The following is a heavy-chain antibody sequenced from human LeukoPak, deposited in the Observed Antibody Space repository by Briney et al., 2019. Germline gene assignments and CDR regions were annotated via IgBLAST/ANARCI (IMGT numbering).Heavy chain of an antibody. J-gene: IGHJ4*02. CDR1: GGSISSNNW. CDR3: ARTVYGDFDY. D-gene: IGHD4-17*01. Sequence: SETLSLTCAVPGGSISSNNWWSWVRQPPGKGLEWIGEIYHSGNSNYNPSLKSRVTISVDKSNNQFSLKLSSVTAADTAVYYCARTVYGDFDYWGQGTLVTVSS. V-gene: IGHV4-4*02. CDR2: IYHSGNS.